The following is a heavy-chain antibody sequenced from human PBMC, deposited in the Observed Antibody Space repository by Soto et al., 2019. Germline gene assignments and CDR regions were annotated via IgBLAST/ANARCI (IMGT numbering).Heavy chain of an antibody. CDR3: ARVDYGDYGWYFDL. CDR2: IYSGGST. CDR1: GFTVTNKY. D-gene: IGHD4-17*01. V-gene: IGHV3-53*01. J-gene: IGHJ2*01. Sequence: EVQLVESGGGLIQAGGSLRLSCAASGFTVTNKYMTWVRQAPGKGLEWVSVIYSGGSTSYADSVKGRFTISRDNSKNILYLQMNSLRAEDTAVYYCARVDYGDYGWYFDLWGRGTLVTVSS.